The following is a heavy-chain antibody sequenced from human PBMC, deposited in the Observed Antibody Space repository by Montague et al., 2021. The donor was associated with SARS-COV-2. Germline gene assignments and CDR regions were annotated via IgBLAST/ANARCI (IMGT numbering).Heavy chain of an antibody. CDR2: ITPSGSS. CDR1: RRCSCRGT. CDR3: ASFRRTQLLFGTLYYGMDV. D-gene: IGHD2-2*01. V-gene: IGHV4-59*01. Sequence: SETLSLTCTVARRCSCRGTRARIRRAPVWGPLSDRYITPSGSSNYNPSLKSRVTISVDTSKNHFTLRLSSVTAADTAVYYCASFRRTQLLFGTLYYGMDVWGQGTTGAVSS. J-gene: IGHJ6*02.